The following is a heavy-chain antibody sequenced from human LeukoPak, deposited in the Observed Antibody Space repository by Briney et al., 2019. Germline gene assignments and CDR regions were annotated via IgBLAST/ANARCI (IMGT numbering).Heavy chain of an antibody. CDR2: IYYSGST. J-gene: IGHJ6*02. CDR3: ASAAADV. D-gene: IGHD6-25*01. CDR1: GGSIGSSSYY. Sequence: KPSETLSLTCTVSGGSIGSSSYYWGWIRQPPGKGLEWIGSIYYSGSTYYNPSLKSRVTISVDTSKNQFSLKLSSVTAADTAVYYCASAAADVWGQGTTVTVSS. V-gene: IGHV4-39*01.